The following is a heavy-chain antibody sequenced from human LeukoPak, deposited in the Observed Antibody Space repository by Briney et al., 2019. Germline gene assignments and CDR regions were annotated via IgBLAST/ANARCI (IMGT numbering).Heavy chain of an antibody. V-gene: IGHV3-23*01. CDR1: GFTFTSYA. J-gene: IGHJ5*02. CDR3: ARDAGSWFDP. Sequence: GGTLRLSCAASGFTFTSYAMSWVRQAPGRGLEWVSAISGSGGSTYYAGSVKGRFTISRDNSKNKLYLQMNSLRAEVTAVFYCARDAGSWFDPWGQGTLVTVSS. D-gene: IGHD2-21*02. CDR2: ISGSGGST.